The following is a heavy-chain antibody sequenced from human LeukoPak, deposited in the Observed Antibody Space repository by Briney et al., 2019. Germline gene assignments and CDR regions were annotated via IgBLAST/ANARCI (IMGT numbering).Heavy chain of an antibody. Sequence: SETLSLTCTVSGGSISSYYWSWIRQPPGKGLEWIGYIYYSGSTNYNPYLKSRVTISVDTSKNQFSLKLSSVTAADTAVYYCARFFVRDIVVVPAAVDTNWFDPWGQGTLVTVSS. CDR2: IYYSGST. V-gene: IGHV4-59*01. CDR1: GGSISSYY. D-gene: IGHD2-2*01. J-gene: IGHJ5*02. CDR3: ARFFVRDIVVVPAAVDTNWFDP.